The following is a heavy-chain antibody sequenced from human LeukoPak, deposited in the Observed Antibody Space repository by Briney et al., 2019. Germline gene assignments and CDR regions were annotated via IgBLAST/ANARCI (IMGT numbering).Heavy chain of an antibody. J-gene: IGHJ5*02. D-gene: IGHD2-21*01. CDR3: ARCVVVNINWFDP. CDR2: INQRGST. Sequence: SDTLSLTCALYGASFSGYYWSWIRQPPRKGLELIVEINQRGSTNYNPSLKSRVTISVDTSKNQFSLQLSSVTAADTAVYYCARCVVVNINWFDPWGQGTLVSVSS. V-gene: IGHV4-34*01. CDR1: GASFSGYY.